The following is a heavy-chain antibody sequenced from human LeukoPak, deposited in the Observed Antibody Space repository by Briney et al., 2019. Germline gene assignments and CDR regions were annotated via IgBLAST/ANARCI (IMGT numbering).Heavy chain of an antibody. CDR3: ASQPLGYCSGGSCQTHDY. D-gene: IGHD2-15*01. CDR2: IYYSGST. CDR1: GGSISSSNYY. Sequence: SETLSLTCTVSGGSISSSNYYWGWIRQPPGKGLEWIGSIYYSGSTYYSPSLKSRVTISVDTSKNQFSLKLSSVTAADTAVYYCASQPLGYCSGGSCQTHDYWGQGTLVTVSS. V-gene: IGHV4-39*07. J-gene: IGHJ4*02.